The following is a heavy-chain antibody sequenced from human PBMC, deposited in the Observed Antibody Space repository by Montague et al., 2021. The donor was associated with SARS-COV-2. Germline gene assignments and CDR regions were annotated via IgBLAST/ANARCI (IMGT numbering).Heavy chain of an antibody. V-gene: IGHV6-1*01. J-gene: IGHJ4*02. CDR2: TNYRSKWTN. CDR1: GDSVCSNTAA. Sequence: CAISGDSVCSNTAAWNWIRQSPSGGLEWLGRTNYRSKWTNDYATSVEGRISIDPDTSKNQFFLHLRSVTPEDTGVYYCVRDTGSAQAGFDAWGQGTLVTVSS. D-gene: IGHD4-17*01. CDR3: VRDTGSAQAGFDA.